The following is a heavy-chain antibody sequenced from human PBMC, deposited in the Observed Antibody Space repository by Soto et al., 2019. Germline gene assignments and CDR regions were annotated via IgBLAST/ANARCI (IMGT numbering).Heavy chain of an antibody. Sequence: RASVKVSCKASGYTFTGYYMHWVRQAPGQGLEWMGWINPNSGGTNYAQKFQGRVTMTRDTSISTAYMELSRLRSDDTAVYYCARAGYSYGHTFDPWGQGTLVTVSS. J-gene: IGHJ5*02. V-gene: IGHV1-2*02. CDR2: INPNSGGT. CDR3: ARAGYSYGHTFDP. D-gene: IGHD5-18*01. CDR1: GYTFTGYY.